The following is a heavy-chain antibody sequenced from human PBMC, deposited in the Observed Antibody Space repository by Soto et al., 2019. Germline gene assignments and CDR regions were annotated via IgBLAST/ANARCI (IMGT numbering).Heavy chain of an antibody. V-gene: IGHV4-34*01. CDR1: GGFVSSGSYY. J-gene: IGHJ3*02. Sequence: QVQLQQWGAGLLKPSETLSLTCAVYGGFVSSGSYYWSWIRQPPGKGLEWIGEMSHSGGTRFNPALKSRVTISVDSSKNQFSLKMSSVAAADTALYYCARVERRTATTVVDAFDIWGPGTMVTVSS. CDR2: MSHSGGT. CDR3: ARVERRTATTVVDAFDI. D-gene: IGHD1-1*01.